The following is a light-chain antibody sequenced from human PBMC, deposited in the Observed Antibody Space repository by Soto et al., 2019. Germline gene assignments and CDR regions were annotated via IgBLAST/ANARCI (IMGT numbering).Light chain of an antibody. J-gene: IGKJ2*01. CDR1: QGISSH. Sequence: DIQLTQSPSFLSASVGDRVTITCRASQGISSHLAWYQQIPGKGPKLLIYAASTLQSGVPSRFSGSGSGTEFTLAINSLQPEDFATYYCQQVNGYPHTFGQGTKLEIK. V-gene: IGKV1-9*01. CDR3: QQVNGYPHT. CDR2: AAS.